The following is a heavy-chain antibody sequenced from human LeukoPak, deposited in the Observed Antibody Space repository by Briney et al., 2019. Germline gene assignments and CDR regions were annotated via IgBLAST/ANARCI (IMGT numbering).Heavy chain of an antibody. Sequence: PGGSLRLSCAASGFTFRSYWMSWVRQAPGKGLEWVANINQDGSVKYYVDSVKSRFTISRDNAKNSLYVQMNSLRDEDTAVYYCARVGYSGWNLEYWGQGTLVTVSS. CDR2: INQDGSVK. CDR1: GFTFRSYW. V-gene: IGHV3-7*01. J-gene: IGHJ4*02. D-gene: IGHD5-12*01. CDR3: ARVGYSGWNLEY.